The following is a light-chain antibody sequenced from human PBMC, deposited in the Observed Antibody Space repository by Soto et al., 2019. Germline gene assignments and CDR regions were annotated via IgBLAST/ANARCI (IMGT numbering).Light chain of an antibody. CDR2: GAS. CDR1: QSVRSTF. V-gene: IGKV3-20*01. J-gene: IGKJ3*01. CDR3: QQYGNSPFT. Sequence: EIVLTQSPGTLSLSPGERATLSCRASQSVRSTFLAWYQQKPGQAPRLLIYGASSRATGIPDRFSGRGSGTEFTLTISRLEPEDFAVYFCQQYGNSPFTLGPGTKVDIK.